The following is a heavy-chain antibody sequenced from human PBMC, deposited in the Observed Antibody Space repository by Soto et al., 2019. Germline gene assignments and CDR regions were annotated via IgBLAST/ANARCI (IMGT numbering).Heavy chain of an antibody. Sequence: EVQLVESGGGLVQPGGSLKLSCAASGFTFSGSAMHWVRQASGKGLEWVGRIRSKANSYATAYAASVKGRFTISRDDSKNTAYLQMNSLKTEDTAVYYCTRLGKTYGDYNRVDIWGQGTMVTVSS. V-gene: IGHV3-73*01. J-gene: IGHJ3*02. CDR3: TRLGKTYGDYNRVDI. CDR1: GFTFSGSA. D-gene: IGHD4-17*01. CDR2: IRSKANSYAT.